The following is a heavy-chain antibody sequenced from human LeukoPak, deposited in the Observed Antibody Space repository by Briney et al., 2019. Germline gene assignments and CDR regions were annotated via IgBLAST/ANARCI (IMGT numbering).Heavy chain of an antibody. J-gene: IGHJ4*02. CDR2: ISAYNGNT. Sequence: ASVKVSCKASGYTFTSYGISWVRQAPGQGLERMGWISAYNGNTSYAQKLQGRVTMTTDTSTSTAYMELRSLRSDDTAVYYCARDRTMYYYGSGSYYMPFDYWGQGTLVTVSS. CDR3: ARDRTMYYYGSGSYYMPFDY. V-gene: IGHV1-18*01. CDR1: GYTFTSYG. D-gene: IGHD3-10*01.